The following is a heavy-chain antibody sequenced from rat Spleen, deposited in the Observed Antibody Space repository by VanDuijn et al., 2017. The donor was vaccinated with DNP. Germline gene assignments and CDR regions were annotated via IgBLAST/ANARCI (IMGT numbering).Heavy chain of an antibody. Sequence: EVQLVESGGGLVQPGRSLKLSCAASGFTFSNYGMAWVRQAPKKGLEWVTTISNDGSNTYYRDPVKGRFTISRDNAKSTLYLQMDSLKSEDTATYYCARHPSAMDAWGQGTSVTVSS. CDR3: ARHPSAMDA. CDR1: GFTFSNYG. J-gene: IGHJ4*01. V-gene: IGHV5-7*01. CDR2: ISNDGSNT. D-gene: IGHD3-2*01.